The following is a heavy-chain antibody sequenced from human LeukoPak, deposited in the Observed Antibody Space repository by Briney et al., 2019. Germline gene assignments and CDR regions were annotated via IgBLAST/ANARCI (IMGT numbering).Heavy chain of an antibody. D-gene: IGHD5-24*01. J-gene: IGHJ5*02. V-gene: IGHV3-73*01. CDR2: IRSKANSYAT. CDR1: GFTFSGSA. Sequence: PGGSLRLSCAASGFTFSGSAMHWVRQASGKGLEWVGHIRSKANSYATAYSPSVKGRFTVSRDDSKNTAYLQMNSLKTEDTAVYYCARDNSVRDEAWWFYPWGQGTLVTVSS. CDR3: ARDNSVRDEAWWFYP.